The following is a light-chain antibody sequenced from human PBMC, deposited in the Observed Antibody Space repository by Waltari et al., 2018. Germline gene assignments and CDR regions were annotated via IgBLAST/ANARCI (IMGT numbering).Light chain of an antibody. CDR3: QQYKTYPIT. Sequence: TCRASQDIRNYLAWFQHKPGEAPKPLIYAASSLQSGVPSNFSGSGSGTDFTLTISSLQPEDFATYYCQQYKTYPITFGQGTRLEI. CDR2: AAS. CDR1: QDIRNY. J-gene: IGKJ5*01. V-gene: IGKV1-16*02.